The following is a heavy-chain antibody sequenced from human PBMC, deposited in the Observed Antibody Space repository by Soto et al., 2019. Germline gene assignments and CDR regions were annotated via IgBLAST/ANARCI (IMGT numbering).Heavy chain of an antibody. CDR3: AKVSLGALTFTDYYYYGLDV. V-gene: IGHV3-23*01. D-gene: IGHD1-26*01. CDR2: ISGGGGST. J-gene: IGHJ6*02. Sequence: QPGGSLRLSCAASGFTFSTYVMNWVRQAPGKGLEWVSAISGGGGSTYYADSVKGRVTISRDNSKNTLYLQMNSLRAEDTAVYYCAKVSLGALTFTDYYYYGLDVWGQGTTVTVSS. CDR1: GFTFSTYV.